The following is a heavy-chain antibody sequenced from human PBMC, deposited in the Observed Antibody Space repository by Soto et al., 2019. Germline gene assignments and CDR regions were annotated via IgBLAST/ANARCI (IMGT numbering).Heavy chain of an antibody. J-gene: IGHJ4*02. CDR2: IYYSGHT. Sequence: SETLSLTCTVSGGSISSGDYYWSWIRQPPGKGLEWIGYIYYSGHTYYNPSLKSRVTMSLDTSKNQFSLKLSSVTAADTAVYYCARSGYSYGPNPLLYWGLGTLVTVSS. CDR3: ARSGYSYGPNPLLY. D-gene: IGHD5-18*01. V-gene: IGHV4-30-4*01. CDR1: GGSISSGDYY.